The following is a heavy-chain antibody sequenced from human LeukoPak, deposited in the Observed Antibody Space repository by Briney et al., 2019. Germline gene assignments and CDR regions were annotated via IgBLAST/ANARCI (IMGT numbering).Heavy chain of an antibody. Sequence: GGSLRLSCAASGFTFSSYAMSWVRQAPGKGLEWVSAISGSGGSTYYADSVKGRFTISRDNSKNTLYLQMNSLRAEDTAVSYCAKGFRGFSKHYYDSSGYYLLGAFDIWGQGTMVTVSS. J-gene: IGHJ3*02. D-gene: IGHD3-22*01. V-gene: IGHV3-23*01. CDR2: ISGSGGST. CDR3: AKGFRGFSKHYYDSSGYYLLGAFDI. CDR1: GFTFSSYA.